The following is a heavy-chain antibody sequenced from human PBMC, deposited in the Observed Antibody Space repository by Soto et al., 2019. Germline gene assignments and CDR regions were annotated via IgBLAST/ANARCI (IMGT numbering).Heavy chain of an antibody. CDR2: IIPIFGTA. J-gene: IGHJ4*02. CDR3: AIEGKNGLYYFDS. Sequence: QVQLVQSGAEVKKPGSSVKVSCKASGGTFSSYAISWVRQAPGQGLEWMGGIIPIFGTANYAQQVQGRVTINADGSTSTAYMELCSLRSEDTAVYYCAIEGKNGLYYFDSCCQGTLVTVSS. CDR1: GGTFSSYA. D-gene: IGHD3-10*01. V-gene: IGHV1-69*01.